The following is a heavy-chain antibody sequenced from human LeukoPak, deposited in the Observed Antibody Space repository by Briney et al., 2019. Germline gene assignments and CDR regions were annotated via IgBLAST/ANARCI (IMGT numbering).Heavy chain of an antibody. J-gene: IGHJ6*03. CDR1: GFTFSTYI. D-gene: IGHD1-14*01. Sequence: GGSLRLSCAASGFTFSTYIMNWVRQTPGKGLEWVAYISSNSSTIFYADSVKGRFTISRDNVKNSLYVQMNSLRVDDTAVYYCARDGIMDVWGKGTTVTVSS. V-gene: IGHV3-48*01. CDR3: ARDGIMDV. CDR2: ISSNSSTI.